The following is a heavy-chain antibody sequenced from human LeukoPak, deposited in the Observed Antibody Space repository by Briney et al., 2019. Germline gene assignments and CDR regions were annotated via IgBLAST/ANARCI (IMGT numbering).Heavy chain of an antibody. J-gene: IGHJ5*02. CDR3: ARGALRAITIFGVVTAWFDP. CDR2: INHSGST. Sequence: SETLSLTCAVYGGSFSGYYWSWIRQPPGKGLEWIGEINHSGSTNYNPSLKSRVTISVDTSKNQFSLKLSSVTAADTAVYYCARGALRAITIFGVVTAWFDPWGQGTLVTVSS. D-gene: IGHD3-3*01. CDR1: GGSFSGYY. V-gene: IGHV4-34*01.